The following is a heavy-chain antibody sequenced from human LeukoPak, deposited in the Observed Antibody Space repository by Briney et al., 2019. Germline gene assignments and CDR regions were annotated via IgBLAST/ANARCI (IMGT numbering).Heavy chain of an antibody. CDR3: AKGGPLGDTNRFDQ. CDR1: GFTFNLYA. V-gene: IGHV3-30*04. D-gene: IGHD2-8*01. CDR2: LAYDGTNE. Sequence: GGSLRLSCATSGFTFNLYAMHWVRHAPGKGLEWVALLAYDGTNEYYADSVKGRFTISRDNSKNSVYLQMNSLKYEDTAVYYCAKGGPLGDTNRFDQWGQGTLVTVSS. J-gene: IGHJ4*02.